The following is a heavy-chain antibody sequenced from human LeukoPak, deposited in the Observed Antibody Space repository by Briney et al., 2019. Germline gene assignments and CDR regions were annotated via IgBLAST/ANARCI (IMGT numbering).Heavy chain of an antibody. D-gene: IGHD2-2*01. CDR2: ISAYNGNT. Sequence: ASVKVSCKASGYTFTSYGISWVRQAPRQGLEWMGWISAYNGNTDYAQKLQGRVTMTTDTSTSTAYMELRSQRSDDAAVYYCARAPIVVVPAASWFDPWGQGTLVTVSS. CDR1: GYTFTSYG. J-gene: IGHJ5*02. V-gene: IGHV1-18*01. CDR3: ARAPIVVVPAASWFDP.